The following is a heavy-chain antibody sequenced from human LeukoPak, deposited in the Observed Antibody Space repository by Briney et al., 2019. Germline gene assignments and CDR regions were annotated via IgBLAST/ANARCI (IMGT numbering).Heavy chain of an antibody. D-gene: IGHD6-19*01. CDR1: GFTFSSYW. CDR3: ARDADRITVAGFDY. J-gene: IGHJ4*02. V-gene: IGHV3-74*03. Sequence: GGSLRLSCAASGFTFSSYWMHWVRQAPGKGLVWFSRINSDGSYTEYADSVKGRFTISRDNAKNTLSLQMNSLRAEDAAVYYCARDADRITVAGFDYWGQGTLVTVSS. CDR2: INSDGSYT.